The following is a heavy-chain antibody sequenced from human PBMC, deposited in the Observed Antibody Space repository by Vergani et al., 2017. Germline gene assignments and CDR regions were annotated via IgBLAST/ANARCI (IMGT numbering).Heavy chain of an antibody. D-gene: IGHD1-26*01. CDR3: ARMSGSSQPDALDI. J-gene: IGHJ3*02. CDR1: GGSISSSNW. Sequence: QLQLQESGSGLVKPSQTLSLTCAVSGGSISSSNWWRWVRQPPGKGLEWIGEIYHSGSTNYNPSLKSRVTISVDKSKNQFSLKLSSVTAADAAVYYCARMSGSSQPDALDIWGQGTMVTVSS. CDR2: IYHSGST. V-gene: IGHV4-4*02.